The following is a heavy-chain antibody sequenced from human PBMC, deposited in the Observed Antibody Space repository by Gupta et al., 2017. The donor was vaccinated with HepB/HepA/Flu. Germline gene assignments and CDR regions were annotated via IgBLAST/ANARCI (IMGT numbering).Heavy chain of an antibody. V-gene: IGHV3-21*01. CDR1: GFTFSSYS. J-gene: IGHJ2*01. CDR2: ISSSSSYI. CDR3: ARDLAGYWYFDL. D-gene: IGHD6-19*01. Sequence: EVQLVESGGGLVKPGGSLRLSCAASGFTFSSYSMNWVRQAPGKGLEWVSSISSSSSYIYYADSVKGRFTISKDNAKNSLYLQMNSLRAEDTAVYYCARDLAGYWYFDLWGRGTLVTVSS.